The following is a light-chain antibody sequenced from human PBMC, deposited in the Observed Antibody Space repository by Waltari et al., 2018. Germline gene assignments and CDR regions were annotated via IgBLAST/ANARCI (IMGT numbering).Light chain of an antibody. CDR2: DVS. CDR1: SSDVGGYTY. CDR3: CSYAGSYIV. V-gene: IGLV2-11*01. J-gene: IGLJ1*01. Sequence: QSALTQPRSVSGSPGQSVAISCTGTSSDVGGYTYVSWYQQHPGKVPKVVIYDVSMRPSGVPDRFSGSKSGNTASLTISGLQADDEADYYCCSYAGSYIVFGAGTKVTVL.